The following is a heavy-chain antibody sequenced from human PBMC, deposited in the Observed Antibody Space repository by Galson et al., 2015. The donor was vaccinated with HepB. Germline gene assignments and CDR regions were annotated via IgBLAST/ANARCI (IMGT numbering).Heavy chain of an antibody. V-gene: IGHV3-64D*06. Sequence: SLRLSCAASGFTFSSYAMHWVRQAPGKGLEYVSAISSNGGSTYYADSVKGRFTISRDNSKNTLYLQMSSLRAEDTAVYYCVKVQGWDSTFGMDVWGQGTTVTVSS. D-gene: IGHD3-16*01. J-gene: IGHJ6*02. CDR2: ISSNGGST. CDR3: VKVQGWDSTFGMDV. CDR1: GFTFSSYA.